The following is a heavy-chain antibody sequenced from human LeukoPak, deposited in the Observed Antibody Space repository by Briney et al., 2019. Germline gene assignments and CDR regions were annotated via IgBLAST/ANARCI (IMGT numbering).Heavy chain of an antibody. J-gene: IGHJ4*02. D-gene: IGHD3-10*01. CDR3: ARAAYAGVTRYFDY. V-gene: IGHV5-51*01. Sequence: GESLKISCKGSGYSFTSYWIGWVRQMPGKGLEWMGIIYPGDSDTRYSPYFQGLVTMSADKSISTAYLQWSSLKASDTAMYYCARAAYAGVTRYFDYWGQGTLVTVSS. CDR1: GYSFTSYW. CDR2: IYPGDSDT.